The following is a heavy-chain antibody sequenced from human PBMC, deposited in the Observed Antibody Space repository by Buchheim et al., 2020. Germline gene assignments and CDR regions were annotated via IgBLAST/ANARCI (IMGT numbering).Heavy chain of an antibody. CDR3: ARGARIAAAGRGNYMDV. D-gene: IGHD6-13*01. CDR1: GFSFSSYA. CDR2: IWYVGTSK. Sequence: QVQLVESGGGVVQPGRSLRLSCAASGFSFSSYAMHWVRQAPGKGLEWVATIWYVGTSKYYGDSVKGRFTISRDNSRKTLDLQMNSLRVEDTAVYYCARGARIAAAGRGNYMDVWGKGTT. J-gene: IGHJ6*03. V-gene: IGHV3-33*01.